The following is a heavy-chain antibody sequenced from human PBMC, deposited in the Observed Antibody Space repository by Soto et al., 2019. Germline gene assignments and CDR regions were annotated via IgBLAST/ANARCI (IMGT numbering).Heavy chain of an antibody. CDR1: GGTFSSYA. Sequence: QVQLVQSGAEVKKPGSSVKVSCKASGGTFSSYAISWVRQAPGQGLEWMGGIIPIFGTANYAQKFQGRVTITADESTSTAYMELSSLKSEDTAVYYCARDWGLYYDFWSGYQPWGQGTLVTVSS. J-gene: IGHJ5*02. V-gene: IGHV1-69*12. CDR2: IIPIFGTA. CDR3: ARDWGLYYDFWSGYQP. D-gene: IGHD3-3*01.